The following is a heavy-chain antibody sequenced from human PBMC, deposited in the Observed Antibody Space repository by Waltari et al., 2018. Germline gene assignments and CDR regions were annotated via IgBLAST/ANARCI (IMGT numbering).Heavy chain of an antibody. CDR3: ARGRIAAAGPSGEDY. Sequence: QVQLQQSGPGLVKPSQTLSLTCAISGDSVSSNNAAWNWIRQSPSRGLEWLGRTYYRSKWYSAYAPSVKSRITINPDTSKNQFSLKLSSVTAADTAVYYCARGRIAAAGPSGEDYWGQGTLVTVSS. CDR1: GDSVSSNNAA. J-gene: IGHJ4*02. D-gene: IGHD6-13*01. CDR2: TYYRSKWYS. V-gene: IGHV6-1*01.